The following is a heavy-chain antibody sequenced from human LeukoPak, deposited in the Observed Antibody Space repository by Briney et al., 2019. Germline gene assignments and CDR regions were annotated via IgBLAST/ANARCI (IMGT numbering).Heavy chain of an antibody. J-gene: IGHJ4*02. D-gene: IGHD1-26*01. CDR2: INPNSGDT. CDR1: GYIFTGYY. Sequence: GASVKVSCKASGYIFTGYYMHWVRQAPGQGLEWMGWINPNSGDTNYAQKFQGRVTMTRDTSISTAYMELSRLRSDDTAVYYCARGKSRGSHIDYWGQGTLVTVSS. V-gene: IGHV1-2*02. CDR3: ARGKSRGSHIDY.